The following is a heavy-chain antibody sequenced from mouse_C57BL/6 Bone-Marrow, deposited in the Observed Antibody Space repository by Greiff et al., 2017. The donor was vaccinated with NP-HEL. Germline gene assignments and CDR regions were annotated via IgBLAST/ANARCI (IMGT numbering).Heavy chain of an antibody. Sequence: VKLKQSGPGLVQPSQSLSITCTVSGFSLTSYGVHWVRQSPGKGLEWLGVIWSGGSTDYNAAFISRLSISKDNSKSQVFFKMNSLQADDTAIYYCARLFITTVEWYFDVWGTGTTVTVSS. CDR1: GFSLTSYG. V-gene: IGHV2-2*01. CDR2: IWSGGST. J-gene: IGHJ1*03. CDR3: ARLFITTVEWYFDV. D-gene: IGHD1-1*01.